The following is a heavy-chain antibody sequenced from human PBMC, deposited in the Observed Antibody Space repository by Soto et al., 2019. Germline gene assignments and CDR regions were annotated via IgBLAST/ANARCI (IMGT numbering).Heavy chain of an antibody. V-gene: IGHV3-33*01. CDR1: GFTFSSYG. CDR2: AWYDGSQK. CDR3: ARVIWAAAGEAMDV. Sequence: QVQLVESGGGVVQPGRSLRLSCAASGFTFSSYGMHWVRQAPGKGLEWVAVAWYDGSQKYYADSVKGRFTISRDNSKNMLYLKMNSLRAEDTAVYYCARVIWAAAGEAMDVWGQGTTVTVSS. D-gene: IGHD6-13*01. J-gene: IGHJ6*02.